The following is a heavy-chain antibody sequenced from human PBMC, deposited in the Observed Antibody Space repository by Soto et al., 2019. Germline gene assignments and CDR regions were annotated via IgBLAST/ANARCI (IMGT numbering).Heavy chain of an antibody. V-gene: IGHV1-18*04. CDR2: ISAYNGNT. J-gene: IGHJ6*02. CDR3: GRDCSNDLLTGYNYLYYGMDV. Sequence: ASVKVSCKASGYTFTSDGISWVRQAPGQGLEWMGWISAYNGNTNYAQKLQGRVTMTTDTSTSTAYMELRSLRSDDTAVYYCGRDCSNDLLTGYNYLYYGMDVGGQGATVTVA. D-gene: IGHD3-9*01. CDR1: GYTFTSDG.